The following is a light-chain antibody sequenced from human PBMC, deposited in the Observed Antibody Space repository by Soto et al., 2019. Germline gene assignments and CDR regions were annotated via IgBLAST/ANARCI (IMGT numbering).Light chain of an antibody. CDR2: DAS. J-gene: IGKJ5*01. CDR3: QQRSNWPSIT. CDR1: QSVSSY. V-gene: IGKV3-11*01. Sequence: EIVLTQSPATLSLSPGERATLCCRASQSVSSYLAWYQQKPGQAPRLLIYDASNRATGIPARFSGSGSGTDFTLTINSLEPEDFAVYYCQQRSNWPSITFGQGTRLEIK.